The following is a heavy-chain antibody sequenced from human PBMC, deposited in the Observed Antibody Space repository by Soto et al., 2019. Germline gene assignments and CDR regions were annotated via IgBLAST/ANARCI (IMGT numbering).Heavy chain of an antibody. D-gene: IGHD2-2*01. Sequence: SLRLSCAASGFTFSSYAMSWVRQAPGKGLEWVSAISGSGGSTYYADSVKGRLTISRDNSKNTLYLQMNSLRAEDTAVYYCAKVGRTPLRYYGMDVWGQGTTVTVSS. CDR1: GFTFSSYA. CDR2: ISGSGGST. V-gene: IGHV3-23*01. J-gene: IGHJ6*02. CDR3: AKVGRTPLRYYGMDV.